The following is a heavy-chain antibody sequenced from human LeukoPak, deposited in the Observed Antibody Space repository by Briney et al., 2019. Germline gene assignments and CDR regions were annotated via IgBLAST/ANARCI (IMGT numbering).Heavy chain of an antibody. V-gene: IGHV3-21*01. CDR1: GFTFSSYS. CDR2: ISSSSSYT. CDR3: ATPPYYYGSGKENY. D-gene: IGHD3-10*01. J-gene: IGHJ4*02. Sequence: GGSLRLSCAASGFTFSSYSMNWVRQAPGKGLEWVSSISSSSSYTYYADSVKGRFTISRDNAKNSLYLQMNSLRAEDTAVYYRATPPYYYGSGKENYWGQGTLVTVSS.